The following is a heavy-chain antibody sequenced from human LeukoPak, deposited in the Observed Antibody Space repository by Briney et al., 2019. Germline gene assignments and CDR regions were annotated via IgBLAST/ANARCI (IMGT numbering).Heavy chain of an antibody. CDR2: ISKSGGDT. J-gene: IGHJ4*02. Sequence: PGGSLRLSCAASGFIFSHYAMSWVRQAPGKGLEWVSAISKSGGDTYYADPVKGRFAISRDNSKNMLFLQMNSLRAEDTAVYYCVKDRRGGYDLGIFDYWGQGTLVTVSS. CDR1: GFIFSHYA. D-gene: IGHD5-12*01. CDR3: VKDRRGGYDLGIFDY. V-gene: IGHV3-23*01.